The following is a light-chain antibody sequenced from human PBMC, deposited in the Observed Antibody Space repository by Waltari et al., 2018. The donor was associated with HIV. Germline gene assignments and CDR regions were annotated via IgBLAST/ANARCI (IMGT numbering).Light chain of an antibody. Sequence: DIQMTQSPSSLSASIGDRVTITCRASQSINTYLSWYQQKPGKAPRLLIHTASSLHTGVPSRFSGSRSGTNFTLTISTLQPEDFATYYCLQTYSFPLTFGHGATLDIK. J-gene: IGKJ2*01. CDR2: TAS. V-gene: IGKV1-39*01. CDR3: LQTYSFPLT. CDR1: QSINTY.